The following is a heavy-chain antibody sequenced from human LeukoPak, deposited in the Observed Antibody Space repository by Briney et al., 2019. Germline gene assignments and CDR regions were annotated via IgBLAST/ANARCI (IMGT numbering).Heavy chain of an antibody. CDR1: GFTFSSYG. Sequence: GRSRTLSWAAAGFTFSSYGMHWVRQAQGKGMEWVAFIRYDGSNKYYADSVKGRFTNSRDNSKNTLYLQMNSLRAEDTAVYYCATEYYGSGSYTYWGQGTLVTVSS. J-gene: IGHJ4*02. V-gene: IGHV3-30*02. D-gene: IGHD3-10*01. CDR2: IRYDGSNK. CDR3: ATEYYGSGSYTY.